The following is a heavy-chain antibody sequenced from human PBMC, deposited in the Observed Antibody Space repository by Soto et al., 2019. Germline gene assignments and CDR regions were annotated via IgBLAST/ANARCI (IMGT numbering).Heavy chain of an antibody. J-gene: IGHJ3*01. V-gene: IGHV3-33*01. CDR3: AGGRGANSAASDS. CDR2: IWSDGSTK. D-gene: IGHD2-15*01. Sequence: GGSLRLSCAASGFTFSRYDMHWVRQAPGKGLEWVASIWSDGSTKYYADSVKGRFTISRDNSKNTLYLEMNSLRVEDTALYYCAGGRGANSAASDSWGPGTMVTVSS. CDR1: GFTFSRYD.